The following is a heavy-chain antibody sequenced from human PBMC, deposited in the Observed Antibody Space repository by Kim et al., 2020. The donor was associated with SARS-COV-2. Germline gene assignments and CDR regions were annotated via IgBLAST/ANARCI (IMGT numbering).Heavy chain of an antibody. Sequence: GGSLRLSCAASGFTVSSNYMSWVRQAPGKGLEWVSVIYSGGSTYYADSVKGRFTISRHNSKNTLYLQMNSLRAEDTAVYYCARGFPPNKRGYSYGYAYYFDYWGQGTLVTVSS. CDR1: GFTVSSNY. CDR2: IYSGGST. CDR3: ARGFPPNKRGYSYGYAYYFDY. D-gene: IGHD5-18*01. J-gene: IGHJ4*02. V-gene: IGHV3-53*04.